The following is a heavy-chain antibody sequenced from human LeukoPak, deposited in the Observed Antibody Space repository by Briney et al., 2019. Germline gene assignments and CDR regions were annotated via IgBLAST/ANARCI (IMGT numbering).Heavy chain of an antibody. CDR3: AKERYFDWLSPHWFDP. J-gene: IGHJ5*02. Sequence: PGGSLRLSCAASGFTFSSYAMSWVRQAPGKGLEWVSAISGSGGSTYYADSVKGRFTISRDNSKNTLYLQMNSLRAEDTAVYYCAKERYFDWLSPHWFDPWGQGTLVTVSS. CDR2: ISGSGGST. D-gene: IGHD3-9*01. V-gene: IGHV3-23*01. CDR1: GFTFSSYA.